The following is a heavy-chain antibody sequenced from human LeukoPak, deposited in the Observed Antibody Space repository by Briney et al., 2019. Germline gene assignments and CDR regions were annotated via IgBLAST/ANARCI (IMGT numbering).Heavy chain of an antibody. CDR1: GGTFSIYG. Sequence: ASVKVSCKASGGTFSIYGITWVRQAPGQGLEWMGRIIPILGIGNYAEKFHGRITITADKSTNTAYMELSSLTSDDTAVYYCARDHIAVADRGYFDYWGQGTLVTVSS. D-gene: IGHD6-19*01. V-gene: IGHV1-69*04. J-gene: IGHJ4*02. CDR3: ARDHIAVADRGYFDY. CDR2: IIPILGIG.